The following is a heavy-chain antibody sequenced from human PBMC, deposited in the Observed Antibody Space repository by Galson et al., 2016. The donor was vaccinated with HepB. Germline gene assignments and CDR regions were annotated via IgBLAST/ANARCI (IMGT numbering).Heavy chain of an antibody. V-gene: IGHV3-23*01. CDR1: GFTFSSYA. J-gene: IGHJ4*02. Sequence: SLRLSCAASGFTFSSYAMTWVRQAPGKGLDWVSTISGSGDETNYADSVKGRFTISRDNSKNTLFLQMNSLRDEDTAVYFCARAAGDYGNDGFPNFDYWGQGTLVTVSS. CDR2: ISGSGDET. D-gene: IGHD4-17*01. CDR3: ARAAGDYGNDGFPNFDY.